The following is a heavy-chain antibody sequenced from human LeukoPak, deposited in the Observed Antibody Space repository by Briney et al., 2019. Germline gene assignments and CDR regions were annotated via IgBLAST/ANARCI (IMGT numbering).Heavy chain of an antibody. CDR3: ARGPHAGIFDS. CDR2: ISSGGSTT. CDR1: GFTYGDFH. Sequence: GGSLRLSCATYGFTYGDFHKNWLRQAPGKGLEHVSYISSGGSTTYYADSVVGRFSISRDDAKNFLYLQMDSLRDGDTAVYYCARGPHAGIFDSRGQGTL. V-gene: IGHV3-48*02. J-gene: IGHJ4*02.